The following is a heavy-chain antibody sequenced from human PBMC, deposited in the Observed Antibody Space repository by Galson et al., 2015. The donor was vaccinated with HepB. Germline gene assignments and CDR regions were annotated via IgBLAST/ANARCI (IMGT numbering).Heavy chain of an antibody. V-gene: IGHV4-31*03. CDR2: IYYSGST. CDR3: ARASHKITIFGVGQGGFDP. CDR1: GGSISSGGYY. D-gene: IGHD3-3*01. Sequence: TLSLTCTVSGGSISSGGYYWSWIRQHPGKGLEWIGYIYYSGSTYYNPSLKSRVTISVDTSKNQFSLKLSSVTAADTAVYYCARASHKITIFGVGQGGFDPWGQGTLVTVSS. J-gene: IGHJ5*02.